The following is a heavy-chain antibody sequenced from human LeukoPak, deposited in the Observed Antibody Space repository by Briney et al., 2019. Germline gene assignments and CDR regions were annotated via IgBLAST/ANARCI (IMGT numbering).Heavy chain of an antibody. J-gene: IGHJ4*02. D-gene: IGHD3-22*01. Sequence: LETLSLTCTVSGGSISSYYWSWIRQPPGKGLEWIGYIYYSGSTNYNPSLKSRVTISVDTSKNQFSLKLSSVTAADTAVYYCAREQGIYYYDSSGFDYWGQGTLVTVSS. CDR2: IYYSGST. V-gene: IGHV4-59*01. CDR1: GGSISSYY. CDR3: AREQGIYYYDSSGFDY.